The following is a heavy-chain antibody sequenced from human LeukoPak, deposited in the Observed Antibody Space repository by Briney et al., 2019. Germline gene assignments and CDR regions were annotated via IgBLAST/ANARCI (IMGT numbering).Heavy chain of an antibody. J-gene: IGHJ3*01. CDR3: ARIRSEAFDL. CDR1: GFTFSSYA. CDR2: ISGSGSPI. Sequence: SGGSLRLSCAASGFTFSSYAMSWVRQAPGKGLEWVSYISGSGSPIYYADSVKGRFTISRDSAKNSLYLQMNSLRAEDTAVYYCARIRSEAFDLWGQGTMVTVSS. V-gene: IGHV3-48*04.